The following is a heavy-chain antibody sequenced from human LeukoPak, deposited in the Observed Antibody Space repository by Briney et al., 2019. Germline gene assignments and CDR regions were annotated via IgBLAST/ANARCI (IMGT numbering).Heavy chain of an antibody. Sequence: ASVKVSCKASGYTFTDNYMHWVRQAPGRGLEWMGWINPNSGGTNYAQKFQGRVTMTRDTSTSTAYMELSRLRSDDTAVYYCARNLWFGELLDFDQWGQGTLVTVSS. V-gene: IGHV1-2*02. J-gene: IGHJ4*02. CDR2: INPNSGGT. CDR3: ARNLWFGELLDFDQ. CDR1: GYTFTDNY. D-gene: IGHD3-10*01.